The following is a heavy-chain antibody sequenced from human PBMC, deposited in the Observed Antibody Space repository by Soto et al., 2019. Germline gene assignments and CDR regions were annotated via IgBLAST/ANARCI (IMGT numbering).Heavy chain of an antibody. D-gene: IGHD3-16*01. CDR2: ISAYNGNT. CDR3: ARGGPPIDY. V-gene: IGHV1-18*01. J-gene: IGHJ4*02. CDR1: GYTFTNFG. Sequence: VMVSCKASGYTFTNFGISWVRQAPGQGLEWMGWISAYNGNTNYAQNFQGRVTMTTDTSTSTAYMELRSLRSDDTAVYYCARGGPPIDYWGQGTLVTVSS.